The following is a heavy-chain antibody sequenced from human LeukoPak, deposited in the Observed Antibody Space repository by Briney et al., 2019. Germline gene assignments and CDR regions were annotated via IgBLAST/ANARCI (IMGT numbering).Heavy chain of an antibody. CDR3: AGGGSNYLDY. Sequence: SETLSLTCTVSGGSISGYYWSWIRQPAGKGLEWIGRIYASGSTNYDPSLRSRVTMSLDTSRNQFSLKLSSVTAADTAVYYCAGGGSNYLDYWGQGTLVTVSS. J-gene: IGHJ4*02. CDR1: GGSISGYY. V-gene: IGHV4-4*07. D-gene: IGHD4-11*01. CDR2: IYASGST.